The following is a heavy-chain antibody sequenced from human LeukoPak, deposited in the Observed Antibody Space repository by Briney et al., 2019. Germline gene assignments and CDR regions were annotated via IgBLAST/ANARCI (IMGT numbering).Heavy chain of an antibody. J-gene: IGHJ5*02. D-gene: IGHD3-10*01. CDR3: ARHANYYGSGSYLNWSDP. CDR2: IYYSGST. CDR1: GGSISSSSYY. V-gene: IGHV4-39*01. Sequence: SETLSLTCTVSGGSISSSSYYWGWIRQPPGKGLEWIGSIYYSGSTYYNPSLKSRVTISVDTSKNQFSLKLSSVTAADTAVYYCARHANYYGSGSYLNWSDPWGQGTLVTVSS.